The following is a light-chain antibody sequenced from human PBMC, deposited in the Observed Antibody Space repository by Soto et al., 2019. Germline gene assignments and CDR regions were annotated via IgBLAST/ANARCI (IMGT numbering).Light chain of an antibody. CDR3: LLSYTRARHVV. CDR1: TGAVTSGHY. V-gene: IGLV7-46*01. J-gene: IGLJ2*01. Sequence: QAVVTQEPSLTVSPGVTVTLTCGSSTGAVTSGHYPYWFQQKPGQAPRTLIYDTTKKHSWTPARFSGSLLGGKAALTLTGAQPEDEAEYYCLLSYTRARHVVFGGGTKVTVL. CDR2: DTT.